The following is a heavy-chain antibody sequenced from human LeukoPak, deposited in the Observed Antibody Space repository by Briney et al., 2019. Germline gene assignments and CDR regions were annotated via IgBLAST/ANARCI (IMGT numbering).Heavy chain of an antibody. V-gene: IGHV5-51*01. D-gene: IGHD2-2*01. CDR2: IYPGDSDT. CDR1: GYSFTSCW. CDR3: ARQSPYCSSTSCYFDY. J-gene: IGHJ4*02. Sequence: GESLKISRKGSGYSFTSCWIGWVRQMPGKGLEWMGIIYPGDSDTRYSPSFQGQVTISADKSISTAYLQWSSLKASDTAMYYCARQSPYCSSTSCYFDYWGQGTLVTVSS.